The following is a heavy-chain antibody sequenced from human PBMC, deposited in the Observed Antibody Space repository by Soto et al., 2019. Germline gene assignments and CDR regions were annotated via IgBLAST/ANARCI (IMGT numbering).Heavy chain of an antibody. J-gene: IGHJ1*01. D-gene: IGHD4-17*01. CDR3: ARRRDYPPTQH. CDR2: VYYSGST. Sequence: SETLALTCTVAGGSISSYDWIWIRRPPGKGLEWIGYVYYSGSTNYNPSLKSRVTISVDTSKNQFSLKLSSVTAADTAVYYCARRRDYPPTQHWGQGTPVTVSS. CDR1: GGSISSYD. V-gene: IGHV4-59*08.